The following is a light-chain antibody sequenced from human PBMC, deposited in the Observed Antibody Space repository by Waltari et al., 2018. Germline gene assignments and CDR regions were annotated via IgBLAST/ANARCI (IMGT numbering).Light chain of an antibody. CDR2: DAS. CDR1: QAFNRA. J-gene: IGKJ1*01. Sequence: IHLTQSPSSLAASVGDRVTITCRESQAFNRALAWYQQRAGGPPRLLIFDASKLHTGVPSRFIGSASGADFTLTISTLQPEDFATYYCQQFHDYPRTFGQGTKVEI. CDR3: QQFHDYPRT. V-gene: IGKV1D-13*01.